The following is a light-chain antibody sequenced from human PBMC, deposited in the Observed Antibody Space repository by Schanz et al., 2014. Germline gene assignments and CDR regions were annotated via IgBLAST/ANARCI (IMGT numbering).Light chain of an antibody. Sequence: AIQMTQSPSSLSAFVGDRVTITCRAGQGIRNDLGWYQQKPGKAPKLLIYSASRLHSGVPPRFSGSGSGTDFSLTISSLQPEDFAIYYCQQAYNFPWTFGQGTKVEIK. V-gene: IGKV1-6*02. CDR3: QQAYNFPWT. CDR1: QGIRND. CDR2: SAS. J-gene: IGKJ1*01.